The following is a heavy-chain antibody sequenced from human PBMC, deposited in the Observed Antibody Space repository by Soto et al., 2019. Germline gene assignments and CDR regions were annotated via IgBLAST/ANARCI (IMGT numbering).Heavy chain of an antibody. D-gene: IGHD6-19*01. Sequence: QVTLVQSGAEVKKPGSSVKVSCKASGVTFSSYAISWERQAPGQGLEWMGGIIPIFGTANYAQKFQGRVTITADKSTSTAYMELSSLSSEDTAVYYCARDQYSSGWYEFDYWGQGTLVTVSS. CDR3: ARDQYSSGWYEFDY. V-gene: IGHV1-69*06. J-gene: IGHJ4*02. CDR1: GVTFSSYA. CDR2: IIPIFGTA.